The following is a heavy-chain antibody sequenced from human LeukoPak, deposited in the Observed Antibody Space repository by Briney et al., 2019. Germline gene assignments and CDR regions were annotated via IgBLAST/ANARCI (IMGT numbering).Heavy chain of an antibody. D-gene: IGHD3-10*01. V-gene: IGHV3-30*04. J-gene: IGHJ4*02. CDR2: ISFNGNDK. CDR3: ARVYGSEIDY. CDR1: GFGLGSYN. Sequence: GGSLRLSCAGSGFGLGSYNMYWIRQAPGKGLVWVTLISFNGNDKKYADSVKGRFTVSRDNSRNTVFLQMNSLRPEDTGLYYCARVYGSEIDYWGQGTQVIVSS.